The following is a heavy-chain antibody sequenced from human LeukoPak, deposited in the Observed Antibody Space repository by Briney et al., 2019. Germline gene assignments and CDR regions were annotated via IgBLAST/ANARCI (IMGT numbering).Heavy chain of an antibody. CDR2: IKQDGSEK. V-gene: IGHV3-7*01. Sequence: PGGSLRLSCAASGFTFSSYWMSWVRQAPGKGLEWVANIKQDGSEKYYVVSVKGRFTISRDNAKNSLYLQMNSLRAEDTAVYYCARRVYGDYPNWFDPWGQGTLVTVSS. CDR1: GFTFSSYW. J-gene: IGHJ5*02. D-gene: IGHD4-17*01. CDR3: ARRVYGDYPNWFDP.